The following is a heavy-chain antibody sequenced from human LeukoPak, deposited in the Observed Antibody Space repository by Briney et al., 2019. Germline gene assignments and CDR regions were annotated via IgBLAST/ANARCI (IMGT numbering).Heavy chain of an antibody. D-gene: IGHD4-17*01. V-gene: IGHV3-30-3*01. CDR1: GFPFSSYA. Sequence: PGRSLRLSCAAPGFPFSSYAMHWVRQAPGKGLEWVAVISYDGSNKYYADSVNGRFTISRDNSKNTLYLQMNSLRAEDTAVYYCARDRFPYGDYNTDGMDVWGQGTTVTVSS. J-gene: IGHJ6*02. CDR3: ARDRFPYGDYNTDGMDV. CDR2: ISYDGSNK.